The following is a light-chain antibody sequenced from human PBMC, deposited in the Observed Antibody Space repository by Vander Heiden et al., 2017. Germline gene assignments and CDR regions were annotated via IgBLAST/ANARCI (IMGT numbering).Light chain of an antibody. V-gene: IGLV8-61*01. CDR2: STN. Sequence: QTVVTQEPSFSVSPEGTVTLTCGLSSGSVSTSYYPSWYQQTPGQAPRSLIYSTNTRSSGVPDRFSGSILGNKAALTITGAQADDESDYYCVLYMGGGISLFGGGTKLTVL. CDR1: SGSVSTSYY. CDR3: VLYMGGGISL. J-gene: IGLJ3*02.